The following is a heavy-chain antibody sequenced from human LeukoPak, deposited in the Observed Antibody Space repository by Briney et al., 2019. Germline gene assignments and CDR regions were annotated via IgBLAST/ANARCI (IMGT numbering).Heavy chain of an antibody. CDR3: ARNLWFGESSDAFDI. CDR1: GYTFTGYY. V-gene: IGHV1-2*02. CDR2: INPKSGGT. Sequence: ASVKVSCKASGYTFTGYYMHWVRQAPGQGLEWMGWINPKSGGTNYAQKFQGRVTMTRDTSISTAYMDMSSLRSDDTAVYYCARNLWFGESSDAFDIWGQGTMVTVSS. D-gene: IGHD3-10*01. J-gene: IGHJ3*02.